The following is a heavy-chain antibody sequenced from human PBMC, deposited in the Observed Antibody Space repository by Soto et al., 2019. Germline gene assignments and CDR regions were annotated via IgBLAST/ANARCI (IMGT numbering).Heavy chain of an antibody. D-gene: IGHD6-19*01. CDR3: ARVEAVAGLYNYHGLDV. V-gene: IGHV1-69*12. CDR2: IVPIFGTT. J-gene: IGHJ6*02. CDR1: GGTFSNYA. Sequence: QVQLVQSGAEVKKPGSSVKVSCKVSGGTFSNYAIDWVRLAPGHGLEWMGGIVPIFGTTYYTQKFQGRATILADDSTTTAYLEMSSRRSEDTAIYYCARVEAVAGLYNYHGLDVWGQGTAVTVPS.